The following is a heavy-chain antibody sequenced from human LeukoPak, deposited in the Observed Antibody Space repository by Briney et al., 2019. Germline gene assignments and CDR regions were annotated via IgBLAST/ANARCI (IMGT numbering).Heavy chain of an antibody. CDR3: ARGPPGGQFDP. D-gene: IGHD3-10*01. Sequence: SETLSLTCTLSGGSISSYYWSWIRQPPGKGLEWIGYIYYSGSTNYNPSLKSRVTISVDTSKNQFSLKLSSVTAADTAVYYCARGPPGGQFDPWGQGTLVTVSS. V-gene: IGHV4-59*01. J-gene: IGHJ5*02. CDR2: IYYSGST. CDR1: GGSISSYY.